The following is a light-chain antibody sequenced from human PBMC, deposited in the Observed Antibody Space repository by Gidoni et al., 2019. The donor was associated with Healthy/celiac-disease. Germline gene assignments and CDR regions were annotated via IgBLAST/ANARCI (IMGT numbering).Light chain of an antibody. CDR3: QQYNNWYT. CDR1: QSVSSN. Sequence: EIVMTQSPATLSVSPGERATLSCRASQSVSSNLAWYQQKPGQAPRLLIYGASTRATGIPARFSGSGSGTEFTLTNSSLQSEDFAVYYCQQYNNWYTFGQGTKLEIK. V-gene: IGKV3-15*01. CDR2: GAS. J-gene: IGKJ2*01.